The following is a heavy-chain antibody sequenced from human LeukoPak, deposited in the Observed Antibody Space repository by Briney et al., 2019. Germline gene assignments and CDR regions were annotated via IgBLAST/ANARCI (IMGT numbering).Heavy chain of an antibody. CDR3: ARDVPYGATTLDY. D-gene: IGHD4/OR15-4a*01. CDR1: GFTFSSYG. CDR2: IRYDGSNK. V-gene: IGHV3-30*02. J-gene: IGHJ4*02. Sequence: GGSLRLSCAASGFTFSSYGMHWVRQAPGKGLEWVAFIRYDGSNKYYADSVKGRFTISRDNSKNTLYLQMNSLRAEDTAVYFCARDVPYGATTLDYWGQGCLVTVSS.